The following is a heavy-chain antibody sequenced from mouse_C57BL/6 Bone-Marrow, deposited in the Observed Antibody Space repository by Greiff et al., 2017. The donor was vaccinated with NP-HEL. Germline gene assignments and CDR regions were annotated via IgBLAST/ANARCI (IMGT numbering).Heavy chain of an antibody. J-gene: IGHJ1*03. CDR2: IYPGSGST. Sequence: QVQLQQPGAELVKPGASVKMSCKASGYTFTSYWITWVKQRPGQGLEWIGDIYPGSGSTNYNEKFKSKATLTVDTSSSTAYMQLSSLTSEDSAVYYCARFPLITTVKKDWYFDVWGTGTTVTVSS. D-gene: IGHD1-1*01. CDR1: GYTFTSYW. CDR3: ARFPLITTVKKDWYFDV. V-gene: IGHV1-55*01.